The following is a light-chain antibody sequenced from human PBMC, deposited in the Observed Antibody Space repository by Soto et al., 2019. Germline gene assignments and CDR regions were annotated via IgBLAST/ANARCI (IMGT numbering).Light chain of an antibody. Sequence: EIVLTQSPGTLSLSPGERATLSCRTSQTVSSTYLAWYQQKPGQAPRLLIYGASSRATGIPDRFSGSGSGTGFTLTIGRLEPEDFAVYYCQQYGSSPPMYTFGQGTKLEI. CDR3: QQYGSSPPMYT. J-gene: IGKJ2*01. CDR2: GAS. V-gene: IGKV3-20*01. CDR1: QTVSSTY.